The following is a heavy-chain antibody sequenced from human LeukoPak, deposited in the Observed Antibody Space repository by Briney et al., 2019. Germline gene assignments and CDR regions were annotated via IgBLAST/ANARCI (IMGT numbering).Heavy chain of an antibody. CDR1: GFTVSDNY. J-gene: IGHJ4*02. Sequence: GGSLRLSCAASGFTVSDNYMNWVRQAPGKGLEWVSVIYSGGSTYYADSVKGRFTISRDNSKNTLYLQMNSLRAEDTAVYYCAISVYSGGSDYWGQGTLVTVSS. D-gene: IGHD1-26*01. CDR2: IYSGGST. V-gene: IGHV3-66*01. CDR3: AISVYSGGSDY.